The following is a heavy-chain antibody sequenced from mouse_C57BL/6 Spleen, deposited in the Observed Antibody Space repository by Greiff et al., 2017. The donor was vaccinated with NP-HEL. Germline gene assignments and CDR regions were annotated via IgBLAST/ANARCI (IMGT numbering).Heavy chain of an antibody. CDR2: IDPEDGDT. Sequence: EVQLQQSGAELVRPGASVKLSCTASGFNIKDYYMHWVKQRPEQGLEWIGRIDPEDGDTEYAPKFQGKATMTADTSSNTSYLQLISLTSEDTAVYYCTTGGYDGGFAYWGQGTLVTVSA. J-gene: IGHJ3*01. D-gene: IGHD2-2*01. CDR1: GFNIKDYY. CDR3: TTGGYDGGFAY. V-gene: IGHV14-1*01.